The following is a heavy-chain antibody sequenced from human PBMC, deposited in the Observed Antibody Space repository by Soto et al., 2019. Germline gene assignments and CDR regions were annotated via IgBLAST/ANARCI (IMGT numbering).Heavy chain of an antibody. D-gene: IGHD6-13*01. CDR2: IYYSGST. J-gene: IGHJ5*02. V-gene: IGHV4-30-4*01. CDR1: GGSISSGDYY. CDR3: ARDPGIAAAGTTTWFDP. Sequence: QVQLQESGPGLVKPSQTLSLTCTVSGGSISSGDYYWSWIRQPPGKGLEWIGYIYYSGSTYYNPSLQSRVTISVDTSKNQFSLKLSSVTAADTAVYYCARDPGIAAAGTTTWFDPWGQGTLVTVSS.